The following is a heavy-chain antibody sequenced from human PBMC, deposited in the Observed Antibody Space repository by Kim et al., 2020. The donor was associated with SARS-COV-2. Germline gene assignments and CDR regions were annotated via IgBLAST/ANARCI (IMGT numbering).Heavy chain of an antibody. D-gene: IGHD6-19*01. CDR3: ARLYSAGAFDI. J-gene: IGHJ3*02. Sequence: SETLSLTCAVSGGSISSFYCSWIRQPPGKGLEWIGYMYYSGITNYNPSLKSRVSMSVDTAKSQFPLKLSSVTAADTAVYYCARLYSAGAFDIWGQGTMVTVSS. V-gene: IGHV4-59*08. CDR2: MYYSGIT. CDR1: GGSISSFY.